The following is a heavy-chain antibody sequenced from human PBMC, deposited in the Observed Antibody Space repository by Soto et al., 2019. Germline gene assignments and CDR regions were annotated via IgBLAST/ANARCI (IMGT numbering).Heavy chain of an antibody. D-gene: IGHD6-13*01. CDR1: GGSFSGYY. J-gene: IGHJ5*02. CDR2: INHSGST. Sequence: QVQLQQWGAGLLKPSETLSLTCAVYGGSFSGYYWSWIRQPPGKGLEWIGEINHSGSTNYNPSIKSRVTISVDTSKSQFALKLSSVTAADMAVYYCARGRRGSSWYSHWFDPWGQGTLVTVSS. CDR3: ARGRRGSSWYSHWFDP. V-gene: IGHV4-34*01.